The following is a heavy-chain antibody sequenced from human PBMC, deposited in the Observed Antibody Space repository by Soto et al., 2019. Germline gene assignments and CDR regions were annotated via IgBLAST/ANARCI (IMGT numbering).Heavy chain of an antibody. V-gene: IGHV1-8*01. CDR3: ARGNPFNYAGFDV. Sequence: QAHLEQSGAELKRPGASVKVSCKASGYTFSDFDINWLRQASGQGPEWMGWMNAKSGDTFFPQRFQGKFTMTWYTSLSTAYMEVGSLTSYDTASYYCARGNPFNYAGFDVWGQGTTVAVSS. J-gene: IGHJ6*02. CDR2: MNAKSGDT. D-gene: IGHD3-16*01. CDR1: GYTFSDFD.